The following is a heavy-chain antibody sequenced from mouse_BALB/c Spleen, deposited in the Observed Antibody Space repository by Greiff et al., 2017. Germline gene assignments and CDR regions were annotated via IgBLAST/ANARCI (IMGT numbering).Heavy chain of an antibody. CDR1: GFTFTDYY. V-gene: IGHV7-3*02. J-gene: IGHJ3*01. CDR3: ARDRSTMITTGFAY. Sequence: EVQGVESGGGLVQPGGSLRLSCATSGFTFTDYYMSWVRQPPGKALEWLGFIRNKANGYTTEYSASVKGRFTISRDNSQSILYLQMNTLRAEDSATYYCARDRSTMITTGFAYWGQGTLVTVSA. CDR2: IRNKANGYTT. D-gene: IGHD2-4*01.